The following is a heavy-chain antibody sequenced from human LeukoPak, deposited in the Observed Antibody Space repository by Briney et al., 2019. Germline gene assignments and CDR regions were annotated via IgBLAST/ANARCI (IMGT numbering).Heavy chain of an antibody. Sequence: SQTLSLTCTVSGGSISSGDYYWSWIRQPPGKGLEWIGYIYYSGSTYYNPSLKGRVTISVDTSKNQFSLKLSSVTAADTAVYYCAREASPDMIAVFDYWGQGTLVTVSS. CDR2: IYYSGST. V-gene: IGHV4-30-4*08. CDR3: AREASPDMIAVFDY. CDR1: GGSISSGDYY. D-gene: IGHD3-22*01. J-gene: IGHJ4*02.